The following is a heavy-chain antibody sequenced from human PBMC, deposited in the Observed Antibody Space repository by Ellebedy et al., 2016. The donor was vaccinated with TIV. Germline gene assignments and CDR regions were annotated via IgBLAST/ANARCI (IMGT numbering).Heavy chain of an antibody. CDR3: ARVAGRYWFDP. Sequence: AASVKVSCKASGYTFTSSGISWVRQAPGQGLEWMGWISVYNGNTNYAQKLQGRVTMTTDTSTSTAYMELRSLRSDDTAVYYCARVAGRYWFDPWGQGTLVTVSS. CDR2: ISVYNGNT. J-gene: IGHJ5*02. V-gene: IGHV1-18*01. D-gene: IGHD3-9*01. CDR1: GYTFTSSG.